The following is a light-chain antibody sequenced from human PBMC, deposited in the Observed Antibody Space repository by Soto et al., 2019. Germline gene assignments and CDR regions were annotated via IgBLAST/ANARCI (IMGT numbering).Light chain of an antibody. Sequence: DIQMTQSPSTLSASVGDRVTITCRASQSISFYLVWYQQKPGKAPKVLIFDASTLQRGVPSRFSGSGSGTEFTLTISSLQPDDIATYYCQQYNGYSTWTFGQGTRVDIK. V-gene: IGKV1-5*01. J-gene: IGKJ1*01. CDR2: DAS. CDR1: QSISFY. CDR3: QQYNGYSTWT.